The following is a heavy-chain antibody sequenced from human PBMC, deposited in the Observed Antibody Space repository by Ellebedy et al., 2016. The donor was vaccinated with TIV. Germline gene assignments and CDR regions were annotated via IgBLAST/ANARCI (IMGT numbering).Heavy chain of an antibody. D-gene: IGHD4-23*01. V-gene: IGHV3-23*01. J-gene: IGHJ4*02. Sequence: GESLKISCAGSGFTFTTHAMSWVRQAPGKGLEWVSCIVGGGSTYYADSVKGRFTISRDNSKNTLYLQMDSLRADDTAIYYCARDAAGNGGKLDYWGQGALVTVSS. CDR3: ARDAAGNGGKLDY. CDR1: GFTFTTHA. CDR2: IVGGGST.